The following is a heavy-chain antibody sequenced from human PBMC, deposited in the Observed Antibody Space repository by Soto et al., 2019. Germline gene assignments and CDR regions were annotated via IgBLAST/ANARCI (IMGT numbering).Heavy chain of an antibody. CDR3: ARALRDAARIYDYIWGSYHGDSYYYYMDV. Sequence: QVQLVQSGAEVKKPGASVKVSCKASGYTFTSYGISWVRQAPGQGLEWMGWISAYNGNTNYAQKLQGRVTMTTDTPPSTAYMELRSLRSDDTDVYYCARALRDAARIYDYIWGSYHGDSYYYYMDVWGKGTTVTVSS. D-gene: IGHD3-16*02. CDR2: ISAYNGNT. CDR1: GYTFTSYG. V-gene: IGHV1-18*01. J-gene: IGHJ6*03.